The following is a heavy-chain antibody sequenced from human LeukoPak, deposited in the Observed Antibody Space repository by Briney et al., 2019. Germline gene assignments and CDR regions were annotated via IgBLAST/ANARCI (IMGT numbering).Heavy chain of an antibody. CDR3: AKDRKCYYGSGTTNFDY. CDR2: IWYDGSNK. Sequence: GSLRLSCAASGFTFSSYGMHWVRQAPGKGLEWVAFIWYDGSNKYYADSVKGRFTISRDNSKNTLYLQMNSLRAEDTAVYYCAKDRKCYYGSGTTNFDYWGQGTLVTVSS. CDR1: GFTFSSYG. V-gene: IGHV3-30*02. J-gene: IGHJ4*02. D-gene: IGHD3-10*01.